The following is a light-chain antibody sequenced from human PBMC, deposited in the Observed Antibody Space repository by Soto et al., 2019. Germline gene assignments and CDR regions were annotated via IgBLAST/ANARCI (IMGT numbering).Light chain of an antibody. Sequence: QSVLTQPPSVSGAPGQRVTISCTGSSSKIGAGYDVHWYQQLPGTAPKLLIYGKNNRPSGVPDPFSGSKSGTSASLAITGLQAEDEADYYCQSYDSSLSVVFGTGTKVTVL. CDR1: SSKIGAGYD. J-gene: IGLJ1*01. CDR2: GKN. CDR3: QSYDSSLSVV. V-gene: IGLV1-40*01.